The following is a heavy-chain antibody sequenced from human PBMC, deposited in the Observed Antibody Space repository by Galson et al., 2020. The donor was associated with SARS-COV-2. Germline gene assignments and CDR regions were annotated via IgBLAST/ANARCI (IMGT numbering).Heavy chain of an antibody. CDR1: GFRFSGSS. Sequence: GGYQRLSCAASGFRFSGSSMHWVRQAPGKGLEWVAVIGNDGSNKYYADSVKGRFTISRDNSKNTLSLQMNNLRVEDTAVYYCSTRGWIDYWGQGTLVAVSS. J-gene: IGHJ4*02. CDR3: STRGWIDY. D-gene: IGHD6-19*01. CDR2: IGNDGSNK. V-gene: IGHV3-30*04.